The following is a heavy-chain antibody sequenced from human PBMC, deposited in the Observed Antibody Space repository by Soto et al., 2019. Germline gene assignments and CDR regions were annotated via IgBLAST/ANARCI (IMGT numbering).Heavy chain of an antibody. CDR1: GGTFSGYY. D-gene: IGHD3-9*01. CDR2: ISHRGST. V-gene: IGHV4-34*01. Sequence: PSETLSLTCAVFGGTFSGYYWSWIRQPPGKGLEWIGEISHRGSTNYNPSLKSRVTISVDTSKNQFSLNLKSVTAADSAVYFCARLEGLATISYYFDFWGPGALVTVSS. CDR3: ARLEGLATISYYFDF. J-gene: IGHJ4*02.